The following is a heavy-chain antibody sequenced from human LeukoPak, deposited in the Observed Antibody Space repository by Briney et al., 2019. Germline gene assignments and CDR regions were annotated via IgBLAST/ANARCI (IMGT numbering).Heavy chain of an antibody. J-gene: IGHJ4*02. V-gene: IGHV1-24*01. D-gene: IGHD3-3*01. Sequence: ASVKVSCKVSGYTLTELSMHWVRQAPGKGLEWMGGFDPEDGETVYAQKFQGRVTMTEDTSTDTAYMELSSLRSEDTAVYYCATGNYDFWSGYPLWYWGQGTLVTVSS. CDR1: GYTLTELS. CDR3: ATGNYDFWSGYPLWY. CDR2: FDPEDGET.